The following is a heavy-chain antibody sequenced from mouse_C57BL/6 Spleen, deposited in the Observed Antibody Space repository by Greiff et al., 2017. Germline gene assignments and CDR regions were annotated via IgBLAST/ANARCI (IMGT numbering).Heavy chain of an antibody. Sequence: QVQLQQSGAELVRPGASVTLSCKASGYTFTDYEMHWVKQTPVHGLEWIGAIDPETGGTAYNQKFKGKAILTADKSSSTAYMELRILTSEDSAVYYCTRGGSRDDYWGQGTTLTVSS. CDR2: IDPETGGT. CDR3: TRGGSRDDY. D-gene: IGHD1-1*01. CDR1: GYTFTDYE. V-gene: IGHV1-15*01. J-gene: IGHJ2*01.